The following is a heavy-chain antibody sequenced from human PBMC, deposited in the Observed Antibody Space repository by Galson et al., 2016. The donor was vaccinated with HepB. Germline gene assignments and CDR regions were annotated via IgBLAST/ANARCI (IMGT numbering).Heavy chain of an antibody. V-gene: IGHV3-30*18. CDR1: GFTFSNHG. CDR3: AKGGLYGGCAAFHFDS. Sequence: SLRLSCAASGFTFSNHGMHWVRQAPGKGLEWVAVMSYDGTNEYYSESVKGRFTIFRDNSNSTLYLQMNNLTTEDTAVYYCAKGGLYGGCAAFHFDSWGQGALVTVSP. CDR2: MSYDGTNE. J-gene: IGHJ4*02. D-gene: IGHD4/OR15-4a*01.